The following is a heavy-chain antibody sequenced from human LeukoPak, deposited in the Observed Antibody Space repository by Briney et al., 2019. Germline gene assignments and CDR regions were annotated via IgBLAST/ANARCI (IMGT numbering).Heavy chain of an antibody. V-gene: IGHV4-59*12. Sequence: SETLALTWTVSGGSISSYYWSWIRQPPGKGLEWIGYIYYSGSTNYNPSLKSRVTISADTSKNQFSLKLSSVTAADTAVYYCAREIMSHYFDYWGQGTLVTVSS. CDR2: IYYSGST. CDR3: AREIMSHYFDY. D-gene: IGHD3-16*01. J-gene: IGHJ4*02. CDR1: GGSISSYY.